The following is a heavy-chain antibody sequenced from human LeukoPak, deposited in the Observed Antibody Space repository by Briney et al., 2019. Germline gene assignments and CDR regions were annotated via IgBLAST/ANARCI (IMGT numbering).Heavy chain of an antibody. J-gene: IGHJ4*02. CDR1: RDSVSSKSAA. D-gene: IGHD1-1*01. Sequence: SQTLSLTCPIYRDSVSSKSAACNWIRHSPSRDLGWLGRTYFRSKWYNEYAVSVKSRITINPDTSKNQFSLQLNSVTPEDTAVYYCARSTGPLDYWGQGTLVTVSS. CDR2: TYFRSKWYN. V-gene: IGHV6-1*01. CDR3: ARSTGPLDY.